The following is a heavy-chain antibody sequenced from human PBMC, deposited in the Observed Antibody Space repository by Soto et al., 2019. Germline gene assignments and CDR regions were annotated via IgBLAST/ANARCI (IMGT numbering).Heavy chain of an antibody. D-gene: IGHD6-13*01. V-gene: IGHV1-3*01. Sequence: GASVKVSCKASGYTFTSYAMHWVRQAPGQRLEWMGWINAGNGNTKYSQKFQGRVTITRDTSASTAYMELSSLRSEDTAVYYCASFFHLRDSIAAAPFDYWGQGTLVTVSS. J-gene: IGHJ4*02. CDR3: ASFFHLRDSIAAAPFDY. CDR1: GYTFTSYA. CDR2: INAGNGNT.